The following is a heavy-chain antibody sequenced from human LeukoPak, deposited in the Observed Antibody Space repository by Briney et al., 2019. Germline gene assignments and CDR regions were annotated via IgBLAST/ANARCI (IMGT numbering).Heavy chain of an antibody. D-gene: IGHD3-16*01. CDR2: ISANGGST. J-gene: IGHJ4*02. V-gene: IGHV3-23*01. CDR3: AREHDFVATGYCFDY. Sequence: GGSLRLSCAASGFTFSIYAMSWVRQAPGKGLEWVSTISANGGSTYYADSVKGRFTISRDNSKDTLYLQMNSLRAEDTAVYYCAREHDFVATGYCFDYWGQGILVTVSS. CDR1: GFTFSIYA.